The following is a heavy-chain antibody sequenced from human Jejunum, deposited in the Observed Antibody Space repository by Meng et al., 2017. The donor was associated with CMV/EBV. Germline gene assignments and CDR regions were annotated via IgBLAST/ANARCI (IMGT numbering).Heavy chain of an antibody. D-gene: IGHD2-2*01. CDR2: INGGNGKT. CDR3: ARDVVVPAALTVRIDY. J-gene: IGHJ4*02. Sequence: QVQLVPSGAEAKKPGASVKVSCKASGYTFTSYAIHWVRQAPGQRLEWMGWINGGNGKTKYSQKFQGRVTITRDTSASTAYMELSSLRSEDTAVYYCARDVVVPAALTVRIDYWGQGTLVTISS. CDR1: GYTFTSYA. V-gene: IGHV1-3*01.